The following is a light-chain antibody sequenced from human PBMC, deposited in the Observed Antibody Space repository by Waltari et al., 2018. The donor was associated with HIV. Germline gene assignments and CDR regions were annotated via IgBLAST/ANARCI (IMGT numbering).Light chain of an antibody. Sequence: QSALTQPASVSGSPGQSITISCTGTSSDVGGYNYVSWYQKHPGKAPKVMIYDVSNRPSGVSNRFSGSKSGNTASLTISGLQAEDEADYYCSSYTSSSSWVFGGGTKLTVL. V-gene: IGLV2-14*03. CDR2: DVS. CDR1: SSDVGGYNY. CDR3: SSYTSSSSWV. J-gene: IGLJ3*02.